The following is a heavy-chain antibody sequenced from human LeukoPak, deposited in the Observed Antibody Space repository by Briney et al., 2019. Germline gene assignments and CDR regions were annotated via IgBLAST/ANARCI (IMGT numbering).Heavy chain of an antibody. CDR3: ARDGHESAGLDY. J-gene: IGHJ4*02. D-gene: IGHD6-13*01. CDR2: IIPIFGTA. CDR1: GGTFSSYA. V-gene: IGHV1-69*05. Sequence: SVKVSCKASGGTFSSYAISWVRQAPGQGLEWMGGIIPIFGTANYAQKFQGRVTITTDESTSTAYMELSSLRAEDTAVYYCARDGHESAGLDYWGQGTLVTVSS.